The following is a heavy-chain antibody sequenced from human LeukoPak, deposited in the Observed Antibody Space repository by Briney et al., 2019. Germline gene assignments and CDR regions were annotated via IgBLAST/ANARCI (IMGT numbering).Heavy chain of an antibody. V-gene: IGHV1-46*01. CDR3: AREGEIGYDLSDY. D-gene: IGHD5-12*01. CDR2: INPSGGST. CDR1: GYTFTNYY. Sequence: GSVKVSCKASGYTFTNYYMNWVRQAPGQGLEWMGIINPSGGSTSYAQKFQGRVTVTRDTSTSTVYMELSSLRSEDTAMYYCAREGEIGYDLSDYWGQGTLVTVSS. J-gene: IGHJ4*02.